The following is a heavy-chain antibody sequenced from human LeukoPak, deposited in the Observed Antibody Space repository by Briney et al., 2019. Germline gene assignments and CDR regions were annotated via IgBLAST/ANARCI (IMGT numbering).Heavy chain of an antibody. D-gene: IGHD3-9*01. V-gene: IGHV1-69*13. CDR3: ARVDAYYDILTGYPI. CDR1: GGTFSSYA. Sequence: SVKVSCKASGGTFSSYAISWVRQAPGQGLELMGGIIPIFGTANYAQKFQGRVTITADESTSTAYMELSSLRSEDTAVYYCARVDAYYDILTGYPIWGQGTLVTVSS. CDR2: IIPIFGTA. J-gene: IGHJ4*02.